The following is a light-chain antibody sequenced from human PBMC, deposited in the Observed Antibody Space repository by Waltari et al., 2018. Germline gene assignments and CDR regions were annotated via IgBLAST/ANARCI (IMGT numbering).Light chain of an antibody. CDR2: FDD. V-gene: IGLV3-21*04. CDR3: HVWDTYTVHVV. Sequence: SYELTQPSSVSVAPGDTARITCGAINIGSKCVPWYQQKPGQAPVLVIYFDDGRPSGIPERFAGSNAGNTATLTISRVEDGDEAYYYRHVWDTYTVHVVFGGGTKLTVL. J-gene: IGLJ3*02. CDR1: NIGSKC.